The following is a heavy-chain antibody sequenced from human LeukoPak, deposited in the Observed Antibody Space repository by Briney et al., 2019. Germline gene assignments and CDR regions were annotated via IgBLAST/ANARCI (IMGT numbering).Heavy chain of an antibody. CDR2: IKHDGSEK. CDR3: ARVTTGWD. V-gene: IGHV3-7*01. D-gene: IGHD6-19*01. CDR1: GFTFRSYW. J-gene: IGHJ4*02. Sequence: GGSLRLSCAASGFTFRSYWMSWVRQAPGKGLEWVANIKHDGSEKYYVDSVKGRFTISRDNAKNSLYLQMNSLRAEDMAVYYCARVTTGWDWDQGTLVTVSS.